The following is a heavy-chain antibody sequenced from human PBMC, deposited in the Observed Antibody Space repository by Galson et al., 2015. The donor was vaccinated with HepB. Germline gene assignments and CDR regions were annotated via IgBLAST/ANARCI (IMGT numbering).Heavy chain of an antibody. D-gene: IGHD2-15*01. Sequence: SVKVSCKASGGTFSSYAISWVRQAPGQGLEWMGGIIPIFGTTNYAQKFQGRVTITADDSTSTAYMEVSSLTFEDTAVYYCARVGGKLGYCSGGSCSTWFDPWGQGTLVSVSS. V-gene: IGHV1-69*13. CDR2: IIPIFGTT. J-gene: IGHJ5*02. CDR1: GGTFSSYA. CDR3: ARVGGKLGYCSGGSCSTWFDP.